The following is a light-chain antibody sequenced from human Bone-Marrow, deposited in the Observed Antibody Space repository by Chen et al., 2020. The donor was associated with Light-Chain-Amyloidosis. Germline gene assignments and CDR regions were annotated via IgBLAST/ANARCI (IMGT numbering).Light chain of an antibody. J-gene: IGKJ4*01. CDR3: QQHYAWPLT. CDR1: QSVGDN. CDR2: RAS. V-gene: IGKV3-15*01. Sequence: EIVMTQSPAPLSVSPGESATLSCRASQSVGDNLAWYQQRPGQAPRLLIYRASTRATGTPARFSGSGSGTDFTLTISSLQPDDFAVYYCQQHYAWPLTFGGGTKVEI.